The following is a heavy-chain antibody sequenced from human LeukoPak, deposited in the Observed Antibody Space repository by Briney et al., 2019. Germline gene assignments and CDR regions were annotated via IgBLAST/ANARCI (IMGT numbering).Heavy chain of an antibody. CDR1: GYTFTGYY. Sequence: ASVKVSCKASGYTFTGYYMHWVRQAPGQGLEWMGWINTNTGNPTYAQGFTGRFVFSLDTSVSTAYLQISSLKAEDTAVYYCASDWNDAAFDIWGQGTMVTVSS. D-gene: IGHD1-1*01. CDR3: ASDWNDAAFDI. J-gene: IGHJ3*02. CDR2: INTNTGNP. V-gene: IGHV7-4-1*02.